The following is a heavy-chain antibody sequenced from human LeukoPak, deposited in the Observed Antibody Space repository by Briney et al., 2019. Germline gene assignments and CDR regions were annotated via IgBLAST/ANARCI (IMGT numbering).Heavy chain of an antibody. CDR1: GFTFSSYA. D-gene: IGHD1-7*01. Sequence: GGSLRLSCAASGFTFSSYAMSWVRQAPGKGLEWVSAISASGGSTYYADSVKGRFTISRDNSKNTLYLQMNSLRAEDTAVYYCAKDNWNYVDYFDYWGQGTLVTVSS. J-gene: IGHJ4*02. CDR3: AKDNWNYVDYFDY. CDR2: ISASGGST. V-gene: IGHV3-23*01.